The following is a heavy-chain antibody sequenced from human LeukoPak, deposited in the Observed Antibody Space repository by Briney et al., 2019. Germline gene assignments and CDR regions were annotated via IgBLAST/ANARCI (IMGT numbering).Heavy chain of an antibody. V-gene: IGHV3-74*01. D-gene: IGHD1-26*01. CDR1: GFTFSSYG. CDR3: ASPVGATTVRAFDI. J-gene: IGHJ3*02. CDR2: INSDGSTT. Sequence: GGSLRPSCAASGFTFSSYGMQWVRQAPGKGLVWVSRINSDGSTTTYADSVKGRFTISRDNAKNTLYLQMNSLKTEDTAVYYCASPVGATTVRAFDIWGQGTMVTVSS.